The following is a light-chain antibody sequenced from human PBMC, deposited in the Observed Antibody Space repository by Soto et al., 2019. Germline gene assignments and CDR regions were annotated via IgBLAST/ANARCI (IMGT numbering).Light chain of an antibody. J-gene: IGKJ1*01. CDR2: GAS. V-gene: IGKV3-20*01. CDR1: QSVSSTY. Sequence: EIVLTQSPGTLSLSPGERATLSCRASQSVSSTYLAWYQHRPGQAPRLLIYGASGRATGIPDRFRGSGSETDFTLIISRLEPEDFAVYYCQQYGNSFVGFGQGTKVDIK. CDR3: QQYGNSFVG.